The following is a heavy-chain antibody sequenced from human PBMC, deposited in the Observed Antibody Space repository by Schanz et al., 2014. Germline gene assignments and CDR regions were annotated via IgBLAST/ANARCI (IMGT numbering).Heavy chain of an antibody. V-gene: IGHV4-59*08. J-gene: IGHJ5*02. Sequence: QVQLQESGPGLVKPSETLSLTCSVSGGSIRTYFWAWIRQPPGKGLEWIGFIYYSGSTNYNPSLKSGAPMSVHMPKNRVPVNHTPVTAADTGVYYCARQYSGWSRFDPWGQGIRVTVSS. CDR1: GGSIRTYF. CDR3: ARQYSGWSRFDP. D-gene: IGHD6-19*01. CDR2: IYYSGST.